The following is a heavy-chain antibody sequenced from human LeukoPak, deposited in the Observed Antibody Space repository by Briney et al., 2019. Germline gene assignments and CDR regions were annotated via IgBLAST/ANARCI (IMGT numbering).Heavy chain of an antibody. CDR3: ARGGYYGSGNDFRFDP. CDR1: GYSISSGYH. Sequence: SETLSLTCTVSGYSISSGYHWGWIRQPPGKGLEWIGSIHRSGSTYYNPSLKSRVTISVDTSKNQFSLKLSSVTAADTAVYYCARGGYYGSGNDFRFDPWGQGTLVTVSS. J-gene: IGHJ5*02. CDR2: IHRSGST. D-gene: IGHD3-10*01. V-gene: IGHV4-38-2*02.